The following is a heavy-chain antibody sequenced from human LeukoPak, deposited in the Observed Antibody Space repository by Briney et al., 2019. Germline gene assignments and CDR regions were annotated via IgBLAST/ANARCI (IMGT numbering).Heavy chain of an antibody. CDR3: ARDPLGTNN. Sequence: GASVKVSCKASGGTFSSYAISWVRQAPGQGLEWVGGIIPVFGTANYAQKFQGRVTMTRDTSTSTVYMELSSLRSEDTAVYYCARDPLGTNNWGQGTLVTVSS. CDR2: IIPVFGTA. V-gene: IGHV1-69*05. D-gene: IGHD2-2*01. J-gene: IGHJ4*02. CDR1: GGTFSSYA.